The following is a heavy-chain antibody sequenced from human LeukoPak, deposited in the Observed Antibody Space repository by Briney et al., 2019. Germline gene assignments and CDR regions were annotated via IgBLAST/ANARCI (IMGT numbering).Heavy chain of an antibody. V-gene: IGHV3-74*01. D-gene: IGHD3-22*01. Sequence: GSLRLSCAASGFTFSSYSMNWVRQAPGKGLEWVSRINGDGSTTSYADSVKGGFTISRDNAKNTLYLQMNSLRAEDTAVYYCATGNYYDSRGYYTFGHWGQGTLVTVSS. CDR1: GFTFSSYS. J-gene: IGHJ1*01. CDR2: INGDGSTT. CDR3: ATGNYYDSRGYYTFGH.